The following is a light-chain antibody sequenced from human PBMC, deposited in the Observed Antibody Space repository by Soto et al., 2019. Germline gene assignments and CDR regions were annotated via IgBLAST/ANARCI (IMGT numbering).Light chain of an antibody. Sequence: EIVLTQSPATLSLSPGERATLSCRASQSVSSYLAWYQQKPGQAPRLLIYDASNRATGIPARFSGSGSGTDFTLTISSLEPEDFAVYYCQQRSTWPPTFGGGNKVEL. J-gene: IGKJ4*01. CDR2: DAS. CDR3: QQRSTWPPT. CDR1: QSVSSY. V-gene: IGKV3-11*01.